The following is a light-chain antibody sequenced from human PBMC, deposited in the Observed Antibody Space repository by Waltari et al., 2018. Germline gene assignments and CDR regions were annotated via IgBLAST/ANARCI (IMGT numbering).Light chain of an antibody. J-gene: IGKJ1*01. CDR1: ESVRRA. Sequence: EIVLTQSPGTLSLSPGERATLSCRASESVRRALAWYQQRPGQAPSLLIYDASSRATGIPDRFSGSGSGTDFSLTISRLEHEDFALYYCQHYRSLPVTFGQGTKVEIK. V-gene: IGKV3-20*01. CDR3: QHYRSLPVT. CDR2: DAS.